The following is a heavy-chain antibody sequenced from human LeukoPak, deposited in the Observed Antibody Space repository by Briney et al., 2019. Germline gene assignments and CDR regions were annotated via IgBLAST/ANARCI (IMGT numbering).Heavy chain of an antibody. V-gene: IGHV4-34*01. CDR3: ARVLTHSSGWYGAFDI. Sequence: SETLSLTCAVYGGSFSGYYRSWIRQPPGKGLEWIGEINHSGSTNYNPSLKSRVTISVDTSKNQFSLKLSSVTAADTAVYYCARVLTHSSGWYGAFDIWGQGTMVTVSS. CDR2: INHSGST. CDR1: GGSFSGYY. J-gene: IGHJ3*02. D-gene: IGHD6-19*01.